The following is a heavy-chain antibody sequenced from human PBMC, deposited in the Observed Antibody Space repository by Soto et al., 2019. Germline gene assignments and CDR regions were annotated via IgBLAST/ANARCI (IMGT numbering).Heavy chain of an antibody. J-gene: IGHJ5*02. V-gene: IGHV3-11*01. CDR2: IGPSDTGT. D-gene: IGHD2-21*01. CDR1: GLSFRDFY. Sequence: QVHLVQSGGGLVKPGGSLRLSCEASGLSFRDFYMAWIRQAPGKGLEWVAFIGPSDTGTYYAESVKGRFTISRDNAKDSLFLQMKSLKGEDTAIYYCARDLRAFGVASRVDPWGQGTLVTVSS. CDR3: ARDLRAFGVASRVDP.